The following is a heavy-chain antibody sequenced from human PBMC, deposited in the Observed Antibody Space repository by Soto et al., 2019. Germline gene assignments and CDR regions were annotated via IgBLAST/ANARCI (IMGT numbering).Heavy chain of an antibody. CDR2: IWYDGSNK. CDR1: GFTFSSYG. V-gene: IGHV3-33*01. D-gene: IGHD4-17*01. Sequence: QVQLVESGGGVVQPGRSLRLSCAASGFTFSSYGMHWVRQAPGTGLEWVAVIWYDGSNKYYADSVKGRFTISRDNSKNTLYLQMNSLRAEDTAVYYCARDQDYGDHFDYWGQGTLVTVSS. CDR3: ARDQDYGDHFDY. J-gene: IGHJ4*02.